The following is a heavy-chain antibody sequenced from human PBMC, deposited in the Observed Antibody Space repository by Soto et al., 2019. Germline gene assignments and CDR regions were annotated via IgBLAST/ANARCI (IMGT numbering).Heavy chain of an antibody. V-gene: IGHV4-39*01. D-gene: IGHD5-12*01. CDR3: ARRVPGGYEGIDY. J-gene: IGHJ4*02. Sequence: QLQLQESGPGLVKPSETLSLTCTVSGGSISSSSYYWGWIRQPPGKGLEWIGSIYYSGSTYYNPSLKSRVTISVDTSKNQFSLKLSSVTAADTAVYYCARRVPGGYEGIDYWGQGTLVNVYS. CDR1: GGSISSSSYY. CDR2: IYYSGST.